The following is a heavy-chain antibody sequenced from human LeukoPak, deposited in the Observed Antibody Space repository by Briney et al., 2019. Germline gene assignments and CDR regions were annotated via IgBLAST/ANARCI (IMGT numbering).Heavy chain of an antibody. Sequence: GGSLRLSCAASGFTFSSYSMNWVRQAPGKGLEWVSYISSSSSTIYYADSVKGRFTISRDNAKNSLYLQMNSLRAEDTAVYYCAREVGGEEMATPYFDYWGQGTLVTVSS. D-gene: IGHD5-24*01. CDR3: AREVGGEEMATPYFDY. CDR2: ISSSSSTI. J-gene: IGHJ4*02. V-gene: IGHV3-48*01. CDR1: GFTFSSYS.